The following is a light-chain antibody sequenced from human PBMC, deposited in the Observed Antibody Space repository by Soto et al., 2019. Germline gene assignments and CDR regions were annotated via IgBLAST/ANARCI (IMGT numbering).Light chain of an antibody. CDR2: GAS. CDR3: HQYHYWWT. J-gene: IGKJ1*01. V-gene: IGKV3-15*01. Sequence: EIVMTQSPATLSVSPGERVTLSCRASQYVSGHLAWYQQKPGQAPRLIISGASTRATGIPARFSGRGSGTEFTLTISSLQSEDFAVYYCHQYHYWWTFGQGTKVEIK. CDR1: QYVSGH.